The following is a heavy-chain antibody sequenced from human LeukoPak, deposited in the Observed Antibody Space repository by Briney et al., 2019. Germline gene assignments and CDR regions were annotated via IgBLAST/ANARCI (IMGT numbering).Heavy chain of an antibody. D-gene: IGHD5-18*01. V-gene: IGHV3-30*02. J-gene: IGHJ4*02. CDR2: IRYDGSNK. Sequence: GGSLRLSCAASGFTFSSYGMHWVRQAPGKGLEWVAFIRYDGSNKYYADSVKGRFTISRDNSKNTLFLQMNSLRVEDMAVYYCARDGYSYGDAIDYWGQGTLVTVSS. CDR1: GFTFSSYG. CDR3: ARDGYSYGDAIDY.